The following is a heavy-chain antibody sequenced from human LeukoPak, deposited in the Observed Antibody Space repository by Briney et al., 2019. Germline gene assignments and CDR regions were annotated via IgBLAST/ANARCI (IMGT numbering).Heavy chain of an antibody. J-gene: IGHJ4*02. CDR3: ARQVGHWLTH. D-gene: IGHD6-19*01. CDR2: IYPGDSHT. V-gene: IGHV5-51*01. CDR1: GYSFTNYW. Sequence: GESLKISCKASGYSFTNYWIAWVRQMPGKGLEWMGIIYPGDSHTRYSPSFQGQVTISADKSISTAYLQWSSLKASDSAMYYCARQVGHWLTHWGQGTLVTVSS.